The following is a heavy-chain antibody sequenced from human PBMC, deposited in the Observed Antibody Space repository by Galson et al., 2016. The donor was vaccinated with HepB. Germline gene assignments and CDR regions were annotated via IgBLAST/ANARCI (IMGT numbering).Heavy chain of an antibody. CDR1: GYSFTNSD. J-gene: IGHJ3*02. Sequence: SVKVSCKASGYSFTNSDFSWVRQAPGQGLEWMGWVTVYNGKANYAQNLQDRLTMTTDTSTTTAYMELRSLRPDDTAVYYCARGRRGDPFDIWGQGTMVTVSS. CDR2: VTVYNGKA. CDR3: ARGRRGDPFDI. D-gene: IGHD3-10*01. V-gene: IGHV1-18*04.